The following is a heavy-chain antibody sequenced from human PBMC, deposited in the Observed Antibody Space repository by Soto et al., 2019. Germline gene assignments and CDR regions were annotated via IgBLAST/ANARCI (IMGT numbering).Heavy chain of an antibody. Sequence: SETLSLTCTVSGGSISSSSYYWGWIRQPPGKGLEWIGSIHYSGSTYYNPSLKSRVTISVDTSKNQFSLRLSSVTAADTAVYYCARHEGPSTVNSWFDPWGQGTLVTVSS. V-gene: IGHV4-39*01. CDR1: GGSISSSSYY. CDR3: ARHEGPSTVNSWFDP. CDR2: IHYSGST. D-gene: IGHD4-17*01. J-gene: IGHJ5*02.